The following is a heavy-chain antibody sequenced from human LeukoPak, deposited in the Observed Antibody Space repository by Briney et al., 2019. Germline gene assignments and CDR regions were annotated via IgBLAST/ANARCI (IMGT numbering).Heavy chain of an antibody. Sequence: GGSLRLSCAASGFTFSYYWMNWVRQAPGKGLEWVSYISSSGTPTYYADSVKGRFTISRDNAKNSLYLQMNSLRADDTALYYCARDLASGYRYDYWGQGTLVTVSS. CDR2: ISSSGTPT. CDR1: GFTFSYYW. D-gene: IGHD3-3*01. J-gene: IGHJ4*02. V-gene: IGHV3-48*04. CDR3: ARDLASGYRYDY.